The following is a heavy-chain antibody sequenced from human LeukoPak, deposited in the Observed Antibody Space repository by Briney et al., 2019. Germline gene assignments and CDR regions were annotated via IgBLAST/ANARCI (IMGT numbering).Heavy chain of an antibody. J-gene: IGHJ5*02. CDR2: IIPILGIA. CDR3: ARDSGSYPGNWFDP. Sequence: SVKVSCKASGGTFSSYAISWVRQAPGQGLEWMGRIIPILGIANYAQKFQGRVTITADKSTSTAYMELSSLRSEDTAVYYCARDSGSYPGNWFDPWGQGTLVTVSS. CDR1: GGTFSSYA. V-gene: IGHV1-69*04. D-gene: IGHD1-26*01.